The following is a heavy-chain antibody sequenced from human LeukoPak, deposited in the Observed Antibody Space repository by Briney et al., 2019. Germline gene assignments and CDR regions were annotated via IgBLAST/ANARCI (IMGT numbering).Heavy chain of an antibody. J-gene: IGHJ5*01. D-gene: IGHD4-17*01. CDR1: GASIRSYF. Sequence: PSETLSLTCTVSGASIRSYFWSWIRQPPGKGLEWIGYIYYGGGTNYNPSFESRITISVDTSKNRIFLNLTSVTASDTAIYYCARERGDYDSDNWFDSWGQGTLVTVSS. CDR2: IYYGGGT. CDR3: ARERGDYDSDNWFDS. V-gene: IGHV4-59*01.